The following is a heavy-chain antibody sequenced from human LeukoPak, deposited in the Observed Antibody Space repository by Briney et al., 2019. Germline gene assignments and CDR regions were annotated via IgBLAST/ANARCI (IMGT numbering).Heavy chain of an antibody. J-gene: IGHJ4*02. CDR2: ISAYNGNT. V-gene: IGHV1-18*01. CDR1: GYTFTSYG. CDR3: ARAGWGIVGAMRDY. D-gene: IGHD1-26*01. Sequence: GASVKVSCKASGYTFTSYGISWVRQAPGQGLEWMGWISAYNGNTNYAQKLQGRVTMTTDTSISTAYMELSRLRSDDTAVYYCARAGWGIVGAMRDYWGQGTLVTVSS.